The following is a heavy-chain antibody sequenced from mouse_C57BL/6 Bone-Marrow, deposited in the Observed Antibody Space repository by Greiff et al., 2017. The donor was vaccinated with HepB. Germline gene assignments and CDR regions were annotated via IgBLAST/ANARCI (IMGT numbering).Heavy chain of an antibody. J-gene: IGHJ4*01. Sequence: EVQLQESGPGLVKPSQSLSLTCSVTGYSITSGYYWNWIRQFPGNKLEWMGYISYDGSNNYNPSLKNRISITRDTSKNQFFLKLNSVTTEDTATYYCARANSNYEAMDYWGQGTSVTVSS. CDR1: GYSITSGYY. CDR3: ARANSNYEAMDY. V-gene: IGHV3-6*01. D-gene: IGHD2-5*01. CDR2: ISYDGSN.